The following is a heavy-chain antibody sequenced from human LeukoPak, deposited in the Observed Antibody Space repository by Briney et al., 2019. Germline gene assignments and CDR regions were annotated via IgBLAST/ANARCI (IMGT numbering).Heavy chain of an antibody. CDR3: VRVSGRLERQSDLDY. D-gene: IGHD1-1*01. J-gene: IGHJ4*02. Sequence: GGSLRLPCAASGFTFSTYTMNWVRQAPGKGLEWVSSICPRSTYIYYGDPVKGRFTISRDNAENSLSLQMDSLRAEDTAVYYCVRVSGRLERQSDLDYWGQGTLVTVSS. CDR1: GFTFSTYT. V-gene: IGHV3-21*01. CDR2: ICPRSTYI.